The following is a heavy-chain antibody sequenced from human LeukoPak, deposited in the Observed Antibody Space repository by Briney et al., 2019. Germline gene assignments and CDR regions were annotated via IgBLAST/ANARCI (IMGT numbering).Heavy chain of an antibody. CDR2: ISGSGGST. CDR3: AKGGGSYSYYFDY. Sequence: PEASLRLSCAASGFTFSSYAMSWVRQAPGKGLEWVSAISGSGGSTYYTDSVKGRFTISRDNSKNTLYLQMNSLRAEDTAVYYCAKGGGSYSYYFDYWGQGTLVTVSS. CDR1: GFTFSSYA. V-gene: IGHV3-23*01. J-gene: IGHJ4*02. D-gene: IGHD1-26*01.